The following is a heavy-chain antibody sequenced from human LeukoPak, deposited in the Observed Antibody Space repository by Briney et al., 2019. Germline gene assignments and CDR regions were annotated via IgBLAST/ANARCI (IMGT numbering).Heavy chain of an antibody. CDR1: GFTFSNAW. Sequence: GGSLRLSCAASGFTFSNAWMSWVRQAPGKGLEWVGYIKSNTDGGTIYYAAPVKGRFTISRDDSKNTLYLQMSSLKTEDTAVYYCAKDGAYYYDSSGLGEALIFDYWGQGTLVTVSS. CDR3: AKDGAYYYDSSGLGEALIFDY. CDR2: IKSNTDGGTI. D-gene: IGHD3-22*01. J-gene: IGHJ4*02. V-gene: IGHV3-15*01.